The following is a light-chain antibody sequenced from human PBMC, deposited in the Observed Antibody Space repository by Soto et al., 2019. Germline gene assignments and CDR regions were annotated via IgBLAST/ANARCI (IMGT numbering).Light chain of an antibody. CDR3: QQYGRSPVP. CDR2: GAS. J-gene: IGKJ5*01. V-gene: IGKV3-20*01. Sequence: EIVLTQSPGTLSLSPGERATLSCRASQSVSSSYLAWYQQKPGQAPRLLIYGASSRATGIPDRFSGSGSGTDFALTISRLEPEDVALYFCQQYGRSPVPFGQGTRLEIK. CDR1: QSVSSSY.